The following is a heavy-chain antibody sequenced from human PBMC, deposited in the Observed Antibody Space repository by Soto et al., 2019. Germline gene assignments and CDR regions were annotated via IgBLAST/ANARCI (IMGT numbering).Heavy chain of an antibody. CDR2: ISAYNGNT. Sequence: QVQLVQSGAEVKKPGASVKVSCKASGYTFTSYGISWVRQAPGQGLEWMGWISAYNGNTNYAQKLQGRVTMTTATSTSTAYMELRSLRSDDTAVYYCAREGYCSGGSCYDYYYYGMDVWGQGTTVAVSS. J-gene: IGHJ6*02. CDR3: AREGYCSGGSCYDYYYYGMDV. CDR1: GYTFTSYG. V-gene: IGHV1-18*01. D-gene: IGHD2-15*01.